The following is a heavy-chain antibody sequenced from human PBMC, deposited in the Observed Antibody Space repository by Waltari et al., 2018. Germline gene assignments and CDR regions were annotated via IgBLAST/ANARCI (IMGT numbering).Heavy chain of an antibody. D-gene: IGHD1-26*01. CDR3: ARLGGWELPLDTERYFDL. CDR2: IIPILGIA. CDR1: GGTFSSYT. J-gene: IGHJ2*01. Sequence: QVQLVQSGAEVKKPGSSVKVSCKASGGTFSSYTISWVRQAPGQGLEWMGRIIPILGIANYAQKFQGRVTITADKSTSTAYMELSSLRSEDTAVYYCARLGGWELPLDTERYFDLWGRGTLVTVSS. V-gene: IGHV1-69*02.